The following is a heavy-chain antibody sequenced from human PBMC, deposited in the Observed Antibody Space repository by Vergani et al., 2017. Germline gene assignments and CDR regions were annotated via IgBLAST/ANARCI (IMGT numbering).Heavy chain of an antibody. CDR1: GDSFNDFA. J-gene: IGHJ4*02. CDR2: IIPISDAA. Sequence: QAQLVQSGAEVKKPGSSVKVSCKASGDSFNDFAITWVRQAPGQGLEWVGNIIPISDAASYAQKFQGRVSITADDSTNTVYMHLTRLTSDDTAVYYCAREVGYYFDYRAQGTLVTVSS. CDR3: AREVGYYFDY. D-gene: IGHD3-3*01. V-gene: IGHV1-69*18.